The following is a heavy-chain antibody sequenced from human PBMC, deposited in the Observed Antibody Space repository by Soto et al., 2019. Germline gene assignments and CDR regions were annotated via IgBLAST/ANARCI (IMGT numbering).Heavy chain of an antibody. CDR1: GGTFSSYA. CDR3: ARDYYYDSSGYTSRDDAFDI. V-gene: IGHV1-69*01. D-gene: IGHD3-22*01. J-gene: IGHJ3*02. Sequence: GASVKVYCRASGGTFSSYAISWVRQAPGQGLEWMGGIIPIFGTANYAQKFQGRVTITADESTSTAYMELSSLRSEDTAVYYCARDYYYDSSGYTSRDDAFDIWGQGTMVTVSS. CDR2: IIPIFGTA.